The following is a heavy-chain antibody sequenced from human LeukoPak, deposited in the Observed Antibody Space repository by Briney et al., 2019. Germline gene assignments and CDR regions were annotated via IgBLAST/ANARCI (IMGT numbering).Heavy chain of an antibody. CDR3: ARNRWTRGSDWFDP. Sequence: PSETLSLTCTVSGGSISSYYWSWIRQPPGKGLEWIGYIYYRGSTNYNPSLKSRVTISVDTSKNQFSLKLSSVTAADTAVYYCARNRWTRGSDWFDPWGQGTLVTVSS. V-gene: IGHV4-59*01. CDR2: IYYRGST. J-gene: IGHJ5*02. CDR1: GGSISSYY. D-gene: IGHD3/OR15-3a*01.